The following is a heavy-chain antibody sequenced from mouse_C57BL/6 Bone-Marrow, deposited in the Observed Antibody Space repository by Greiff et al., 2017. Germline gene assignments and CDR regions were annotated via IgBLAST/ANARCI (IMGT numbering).Heavy chain of an antibody. J-gene: IGHJ3*01. CDR3: ARGPWFAY. CDR2: IYPGDGDT. CDR1: GYAFSSYW. Sequence: VQLQESGAELVKPGASVTISCKASGYAFSSYWMNWVKQRPGKGLEWIGQIYPGDGDTNYNGKFKGKATLTADKSSSTAYMQLSSLTSEDSAVYFCARGPWFAYWGQGTLVTVSA. V-gene: IGHV1-80*01.